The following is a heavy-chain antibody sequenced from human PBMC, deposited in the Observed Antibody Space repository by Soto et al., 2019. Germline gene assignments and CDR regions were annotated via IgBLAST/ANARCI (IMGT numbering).Heavy chain of an antibody. CDR3: ATIVGANDY. D-gene: IGHD1-26*01. CDR1: RASIYTYS. CDR2: IYSSGSA. J-gene: IGHJ4*02. Sequence: KTSETLSVTCIVSRASIYTYSWTWIRQPAGKGLQWIGHIYSSGSANYSPSLKSRVSMSVDSSKNQISLKLSSVTAADTAVYYCATIVGANDYWGQGALVTVSS. V-gene: IGHV4-4*07.